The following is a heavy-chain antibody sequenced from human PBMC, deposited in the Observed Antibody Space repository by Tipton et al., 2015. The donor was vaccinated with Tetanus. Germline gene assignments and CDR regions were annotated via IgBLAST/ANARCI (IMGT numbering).Heavy chain of an antibody. CDR1: GYSFTTYW. CDR3: ARQAHTSGWSSLED. J-gene: IGHJ4*02. D-gene: IGHD6-19*01. Sequence: QSGAEVKKPGESLKISCKASGYSFTTYWIGWVRQMPGKGLEWMGAIDPDDSHIRNSPSFQGRVTISGDTSISTAYLQWSSLKASDTAMYYCARQAHTSGWSSLEDWGQGTLVTVSS. V-gene: IGHV5-51*01. CDR2: IDPDDSHI.